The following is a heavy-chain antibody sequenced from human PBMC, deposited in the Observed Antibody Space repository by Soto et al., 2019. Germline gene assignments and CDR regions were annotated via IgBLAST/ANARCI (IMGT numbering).Heavy chain of an antibody. CDR2: ISSRGGST. V-gene: IGHV3-23*01. CDR3: AKDLPDPGYY. CDR1: GFTFRSYA. Sequence: EVQLLESGGGLVQPGGSLRLSCAASGFTFRSYAMSGVRQAPGKGLEWVSVISSRGGSTYYADSVKGRFTISRDNSKNALYLQMNSLRAEDTAVYYCAKDLPDPGYYWGQGTLVTVS. J-gene: IGHJ4*02.